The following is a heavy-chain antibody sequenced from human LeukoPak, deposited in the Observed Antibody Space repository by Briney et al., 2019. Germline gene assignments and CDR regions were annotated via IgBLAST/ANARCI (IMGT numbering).Heavy chain of an antibody. CDR2: MNPNSGNT. V-gene: IGHV1-8*02. Sequence: ASVKVSCKASGYTFTDFGVSWVRQATGQGLEWMGWMNPNSGNTGYAQKFQGRVTMTRNTSISTAYMELSSLRSEDTAVYYCARAVGNYILRFRFDPWGQGTLVTVSS. D-gene: IGHD1-7*01. J-gene: IGHJ5*02. CDR1: GYTFTDFG. CDR3: ARAVGNYILRFRFDP.